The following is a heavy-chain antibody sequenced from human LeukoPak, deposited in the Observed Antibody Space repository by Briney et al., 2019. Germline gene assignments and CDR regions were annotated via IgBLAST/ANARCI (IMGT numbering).Heavy chain of an antibody. CDR2: INPNSGGT. D-gene: IGHD6-13*01. J-gene: IGHJ6*02. Sequence: ASVKVSCKASGYTFTGYYIHWVRQAPGQGLEWMGWINPNSGGTNYVQKFQGRVTMTRDRSISTAYMELSRLRSDDTALYYCARVQPPAITAAGPQTYYYYGMDVWGQGTTATVSS. CDR1: GYTFTGYY. CDR3: ARVQPPAITAAGPQTYYYYGMDV. V-gene: IGHV1-2*02.